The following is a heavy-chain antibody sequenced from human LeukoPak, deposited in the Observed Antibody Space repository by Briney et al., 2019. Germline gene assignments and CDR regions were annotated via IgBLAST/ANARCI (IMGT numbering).Heavy chain of an antibody. CDR3: ARVGDMDV. V-gene: IGHV4-4*07. Sequence: SETLSLTCTVSGGPISSYYWSWFRQPAGKGLEWIGRIYSSGSTNYNPSLKSRVTMSVDTSKNQYYLKVSSVTAADTAVYYCARVGDMDVWGKGTTVTVSS. CDR2: IYSSGST. J-gene: IGHJ6*03. D-gene: IGHD3-16*01. CDR1: GGPISSYY.